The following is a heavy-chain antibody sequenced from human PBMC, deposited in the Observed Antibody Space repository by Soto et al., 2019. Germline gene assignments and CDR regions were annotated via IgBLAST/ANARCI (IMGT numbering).Heavy chain of an antibody. CDR3: ARARGDSLNSYYYYYGMDV. J-gene: IGHJ6*02. V-gene: IGHV1-8*01. D-gene: IGHD4-17*01. CDR2: MNPNSGNT. CDR1: GYTFTSYD. Sequence: QVQLVQSGAEVKKPGASVKVSCKASGYTFTSYDINWVRQATGQGLEWMGWMNPNSGNTGYAQKFQGRVTMTRNTXXRXAXXELSSLRSEDTAVYYCARARGDSLNSYYYYYGMDVWGQGTTVTVSS.